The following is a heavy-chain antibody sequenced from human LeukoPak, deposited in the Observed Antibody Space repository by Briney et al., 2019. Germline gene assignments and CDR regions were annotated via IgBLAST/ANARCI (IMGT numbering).Heavy chain of an antibody. CDR3: AKDLMRDRWFGES. Sequence: PGGSLRLSCAASGFTFSNYLMTWVRQAPGKGLEWVADIKADGSEKYYVDSVKGRFTISRDTSRNTLYLQMNSLRAEDTAVYYCAKDLMRDRWFGESWGQGTLVTVSS. J-gene: IGHJ5*02. D-gene: IGHD3-10*01. CDR2: IKADGSEK. CDR1: GFTFSNYL. V-gene: IGHV3-7*01.